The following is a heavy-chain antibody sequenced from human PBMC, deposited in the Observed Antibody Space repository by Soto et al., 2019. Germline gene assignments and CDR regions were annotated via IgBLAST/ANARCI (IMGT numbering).Heavy chain of an antibody. CDR1: GGSISGGDYY. CDR2: IYYSGST. V-gene: IGHV4-30-4*01. D-gene: IGHD3-3*01. CDR3: ASLGSLEWLPYYYYGMDV. Sequence: PSETLSLTCTVSGGSISGGDYYWSWIRQPPGKGLEWIGYIYYSGSTYYNPSLKSRVTISVDTSKNQFSLKLSSVTAADTAVYYCASLGSLEWLPYYYYGMDVWGQGTTVTVSS. J-gene: IGHJ6*02.